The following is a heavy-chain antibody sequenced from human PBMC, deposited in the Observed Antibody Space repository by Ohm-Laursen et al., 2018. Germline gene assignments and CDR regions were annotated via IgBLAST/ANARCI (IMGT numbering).Heavy chain of an antibody. V-gene: IGHV3-7*01. J-gene: IGHJ3*02. CDR3: AREDTAMVTLEAFDI. D-gene: IGHD5-18*01. CDR2: IKQDGSEK. CDR1: GFTFSSYW. Sequence: GSLRLSCTASGFTFSSYWMSWVRQAPGKGLEWVANIKQDGSEKYYVDSVKGRFTISRDNAKNSLYLQMNSLRAEDTAVYYCAREDTAMVTLEAFDIWGQGTMVAVSS.